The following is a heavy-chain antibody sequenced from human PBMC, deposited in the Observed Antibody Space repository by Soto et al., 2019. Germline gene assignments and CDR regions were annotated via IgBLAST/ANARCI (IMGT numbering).Heavy chain of an antibody. J-gene: IGHJ6*02. CDR3: AHIYSSSIEKWGGYYYYYGMDV. V-gene: IGHV2-5*02. CDR2: IYWDDDK. Sequence: VSGPTLVNPTQTLTLTCTFSGFSLSTSGVGVGWIRQPPGKALEWLALIYWDDDKRYSPSLKSRLTITKDTSKNQVVLTMTNMDPVDTATYYCAHIYSSSIEKWGGYYYYYGMDVWGQGTTVTVSS. CDR1: GFSLSTSGVG. D-gene: IGHD6-13*01.